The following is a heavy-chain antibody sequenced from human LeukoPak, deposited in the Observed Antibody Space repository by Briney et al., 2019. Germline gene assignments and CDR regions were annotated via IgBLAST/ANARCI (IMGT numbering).Heavy chain of an antibody. CDR3: AKDATYNILTGSNSVYFDN. V-gene: IGHV3-23*01. CDR1: GFTFKNYV. J-gene: IGHJ4*02. Sequence: PGGSLRLSCVASGFTFKNYVMNWVRQAPGKGLEWVSGISGGGDTSYYPNSVKGRFTISRDNSKNTLYLQMKSLRAEDTAVYYCAKDATYNILTGSNSVYFDNWGQGTLVTVSS. D-gene: IGHD3-9*01. CDR2: ISGGGDTS.